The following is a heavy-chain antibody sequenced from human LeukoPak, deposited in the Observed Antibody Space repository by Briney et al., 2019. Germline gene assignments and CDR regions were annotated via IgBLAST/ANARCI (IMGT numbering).Heavy chain of an antibody. J-gene: IGHJ5*02. CDR2: IKQDGSEK. Sequence: RSGGSLRLSCAASGFTFSSYWMSWVRQAPGKGLEWVANIKQDGSEKYYVDSVKGRFTISRDNAKNSLYLQMNSLRAEDTAVYYCARDSDYSSGWWRRMGYNWFDPWGQGTLVTVSS. D-gene: IGHD6-19*01. CDR1: GFTFSSYW. CDR3: ARDSDYSSGWWRRMGYNWFDP. V-gene: IGHV3-7*01.